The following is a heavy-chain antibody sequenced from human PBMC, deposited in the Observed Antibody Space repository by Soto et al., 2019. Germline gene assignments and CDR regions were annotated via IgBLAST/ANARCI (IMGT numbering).Heavy chain of an antibody. D-gene: IGHD2-15*01. V-gene: IGHV4-34*08. CDR2: INHSGST. CDR3: ARGPYYYYYMDV. J-gene: IGHJ6*03. CDR1: GGTFSGYY. Sequence: SETLSLTCAVYGGTFSGYYWSWIRQPPGKGLEWIGEINHSGSTNYNPSLKSRVTISVDTSKNQFSLKLSSVTAADTAVYYCARGPYYYYYMDVWGKGTTVTVSS.